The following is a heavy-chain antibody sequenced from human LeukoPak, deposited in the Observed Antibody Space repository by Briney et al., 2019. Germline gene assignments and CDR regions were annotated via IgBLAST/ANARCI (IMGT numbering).Heavy chain of an antibody. D-gene: IGHD1-1*01. V-gene: IGHV1-69*13. Sequence: SVKVSCKASGGTFSSYAISWVRQAPGQGLEWMGGIIPIFGTANYAQKFQGRVTITADESTSTAYMELSSLRSEDTAVYYCAVPGTLHYYYYMDVWGRGTTVTISS. CDR2: IIPIFGTA. J-gene: IGHJ6*03. CDR3: AVPGTLHYYYYMDV. CDR1: GGTFSSYA.